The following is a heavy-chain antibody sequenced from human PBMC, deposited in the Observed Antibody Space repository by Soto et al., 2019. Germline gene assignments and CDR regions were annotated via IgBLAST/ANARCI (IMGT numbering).Heavy chain of an antibody. J-gene: IGHJ4*01. Sequence: ETSGCTVAIYTTSCMRQAPGQGLEWMGWISAYNGNTNYAQKLQGRVTMTTDTSTSTAYMELRSLCSDYPAVYCCARVPSPPDYWRHGTLVTVSS. CDR3: ARVPSPPDY. CDR2: ISAYNGNT. V-gene: IGHV1-18*01. CDR1: GCTVAIYT.